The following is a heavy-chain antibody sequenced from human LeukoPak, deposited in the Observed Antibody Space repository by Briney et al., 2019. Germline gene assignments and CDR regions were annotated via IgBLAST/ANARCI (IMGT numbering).Heavy chain of an antibody. V-gene: IGHV1-69*13. J-gene: IGHJ6*02. D-gene: IGHD6-25*01. CDR3: ARSSRGHFHYYYYGMDV. CDR1: GGTFSSYA. CDR2: IIPIFGTA. Sequence: SVKVSCKASGGTFSSYAISWVRQAPGQGLEWMGGIIPIFGTANYALKFQGRVTITADESTSTAYMELSSLRSEDTAVYYCARSSRGHFHYYYYGMDVWGQGTTVTVSS.